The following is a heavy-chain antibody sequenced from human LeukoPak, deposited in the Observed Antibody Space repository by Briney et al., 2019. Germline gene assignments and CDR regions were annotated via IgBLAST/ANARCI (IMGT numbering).Heavy chain of an antibody. CDR3: ARGVGSRYYYDRSGSHHDC. V-gene: IGHV4-34*01. CDR1: GGSFSGYY. J-gene: IGHJ4*02. CDR2: INHSGST. D-gene: IGHD3-22*01. Sequence: PSETLSLTCAVYGGSFSGYYWSWIRQPPGKGLEWIGEINHSGSTNYNPSLKSRVTISVDTSKNQFSLKLSSVTAADTAVYYCARGVGSRYYYDRSGSHHDCWGQGTLVTVSS.